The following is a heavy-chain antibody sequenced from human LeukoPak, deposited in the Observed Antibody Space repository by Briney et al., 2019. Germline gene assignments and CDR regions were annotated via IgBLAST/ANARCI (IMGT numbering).Heavy chain of an antibody. J-gene: IGHJ4*02. Sequence: SVKVSCKASGFTFTSSAMQWVRQARGQRLEWIGWIVVGSGDTNYAQKFQERVTITRDMSTSTAYMELSSLRSEDTAVYYCAVWFGELFSDYWGQGTLVTVSS. CDR1: GFTFTSSA. CDR2: IVVGSGDT. D-gene: IGHD3-10*01. V-gene: IGHV1-58*02. CDR3: AVWFGELFSDY.